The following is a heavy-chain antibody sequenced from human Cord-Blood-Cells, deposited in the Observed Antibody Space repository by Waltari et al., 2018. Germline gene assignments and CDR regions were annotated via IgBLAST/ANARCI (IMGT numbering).Heavy chain of an antibody. Sequence: QVQLVQSGAEVKKPGASVKVSCKASGYTFTSYDINWVRQATGQGLEWMGVMNPNSGNTGDARKFQGRVTSNRNTAISTAYMELGSLRSEDTAVYYCARAAAGSGVPAARPLDYWGQGTLVTVSS. J-gene: IGHJ4*02. D-gene: IGHD2-2*01. V-gene: IGHV1-8*03. CDR3: ARAAAGSGVPAARPLDY. CDR1: GYTFTSYD. CDR2: MNPNSGNT.